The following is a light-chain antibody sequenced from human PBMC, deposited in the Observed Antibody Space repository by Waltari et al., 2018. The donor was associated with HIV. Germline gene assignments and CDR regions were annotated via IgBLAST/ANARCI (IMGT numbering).Light chain of an antibody. CDR2: AAS. CDR1: QSVTSDY. Sequence: ETVLTPSPGTLSLSPGERATLSCRASQSVTSDYLAWYQQKRGQAPRLLIYAASSRAAGIPDRFSPSGSGTDFTLTISRLEPEDFAMYYCQQYGNSPRTFGQGTELDFK. J-gene: IGKJ2*01. V-gene: IGKV3-20*01. CDR3: QQYGNSPRT.